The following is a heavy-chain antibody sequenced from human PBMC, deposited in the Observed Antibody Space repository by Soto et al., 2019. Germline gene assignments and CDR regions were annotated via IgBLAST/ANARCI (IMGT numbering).Heavy chain of an antibody. Sequence: GGSLRLSCATSGFTFINFDMHWVRQVPGKGLEWVSAIGAARDPYYLGSVRGRFTISRENAKNSVYLQVNDLRAGDSAVYYCARAYTGRLPRRADYYYAMDVWGQGTTVTVSS. D-gene: IGHD2-2*02. CDR2: IGAARDP. J-gene: IGHJ6*02. V-gene: IGHV3-13*05. CDR1: GFTFINFD. CDR3: ARAYTGRLPRRADYYYAMDV.